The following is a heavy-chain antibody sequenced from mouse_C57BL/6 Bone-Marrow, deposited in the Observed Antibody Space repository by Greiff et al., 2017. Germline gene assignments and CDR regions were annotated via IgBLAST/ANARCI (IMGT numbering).Heavy chain of an antibody. D-gene: IGHD2-4*01. J-gene: IGHJ2*01. CDR3: ARRPSTIITTWYFDY. Sequence: VQLKQSGPELVKPGASVKIPCKASGYTFTDYNMDWVKQSPGKSLEWIGEINPNNGGTIYNQKFKGKATLTVDKSSSTAYMELSSLTSEDTAVYYCARRPSTIITTWYFDYWGQGTTLTVSS. CDR1: GYTFTDYN. CDR2: INPNNGGT. V-gene: IGHV1-18*01.